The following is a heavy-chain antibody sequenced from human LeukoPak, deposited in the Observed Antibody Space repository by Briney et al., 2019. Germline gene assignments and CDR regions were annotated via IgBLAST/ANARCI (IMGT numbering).Heavy chain of an antibody. CDR1: GFTFSRYW. CDR2: INTDGRTT. Sequence: PGGSLRLSCAASGFTFSRYWIHWVRQAPGKGLVWVSRINTDGRTTTYADSVKGRFTISRDNAKNTVYLQMNSLRGDDTAVYYCVRSAFLTTEFYFDSWGQGVLVTVSS. CDR3: VRSAFLTTEFYFDS. V-gene: IGHV3-74*01. D-gene: IGHD4-11*01. J-gene: IGHJ4*02.